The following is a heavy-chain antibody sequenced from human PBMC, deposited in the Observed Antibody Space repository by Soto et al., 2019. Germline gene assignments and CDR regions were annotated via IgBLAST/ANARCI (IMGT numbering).Heavy chain of an antibody. Sequence: VHLQESGPGQVKPSETLSLICTVSGGSVNSDSYQWSWIRQPPGRGPEWIGYIYYTGSTNYNPSLKSRVTISIETSRNQFSLKLSAVTAADTAVYYCAREFSNSPEAFDSWGQGSLVTVSS. J-gene: IGHJ4*02. V-gene: IGHV4-61*01. CDR2: IYYTGST. CDR1: GGSVNSDSYQ. D-gene: IGHD6-6*01. CDR3: AREFSNSPEAFDS.